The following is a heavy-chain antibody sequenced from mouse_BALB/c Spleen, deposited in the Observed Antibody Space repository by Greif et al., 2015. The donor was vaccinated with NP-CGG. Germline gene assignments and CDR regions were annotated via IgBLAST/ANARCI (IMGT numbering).Heavy chain of an antibody. D-gene: IGHD1-2*01. CDR2: IYPGDGDT. CDR1: GYAFSSSW. Sequence: QVQLQQSGPELVKPGASVKISCKASGYAFSSSWMNWVKQRPGQGLEWIGRIYPGDGDTNYNGKFKGKATLTADKSSSTAYMQLSSLTSVDSAVYFCARSFYYGQYYYAMDYWGQGTSVTVSS. V-gene: IGHV1-82*01. CDR3: ARSFYYGQYYYAMDY. J-gene: IGHJ4*01.